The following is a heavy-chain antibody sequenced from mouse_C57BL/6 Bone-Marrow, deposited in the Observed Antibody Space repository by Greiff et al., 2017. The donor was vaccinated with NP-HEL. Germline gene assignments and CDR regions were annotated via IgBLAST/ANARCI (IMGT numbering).Heavy chain of an antibody. CDR2: IYPRSGNT. V-gene: IGHV1-81*01. CDR3: AREKDYDEGASHYFDY. CDR1: GYTFTSYG. D-gene: IGHD2-4*01. J-gene: IGHJ2*01. Sequence: VQLQQSGAELARPGASVKLSCKASGYTFTSYGISWVKQRTGQGLEWIGEIYPRSGNTYYNEKFKGTATLTADKSSSTAYMELRSLTSEDSAVYFWAREKDYDEGASHYFDYWGQGTTLTVSS.